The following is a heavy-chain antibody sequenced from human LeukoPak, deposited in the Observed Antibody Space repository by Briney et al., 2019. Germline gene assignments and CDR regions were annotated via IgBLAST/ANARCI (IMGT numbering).Heavy chain of an antibody. Sequence: SETLSLTRTISGGSINNYYWSWIRQPAGKGLEWIGRIYTRGSTNYNPSLKSRVTMSVDTSKNQFSLKLSSVTAADTAVYYCARGRYCSADICSGGDAFDIWGQGTMVSVSS. J-gene: IGHJ3*02. V-gene: IGHV4-4*07. CDR1: GGSINNYY. CDR3: ARGRYCSADICSGGDAFDI. CDR2: IYTRGST. D-gene: IGHD2-15*01.